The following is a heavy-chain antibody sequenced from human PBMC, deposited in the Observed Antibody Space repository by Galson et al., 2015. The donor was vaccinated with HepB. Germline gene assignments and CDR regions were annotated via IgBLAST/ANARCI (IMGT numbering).Heavy chain of an antibody. CDR2: IYYSGST. V-gene: IGHV4-59*11. Sequence: ETLSLTCTVSGDPISSHYWSWIRQSPGKGLEWIGYIYYSGSTNYNPSLKSRVTISIDTSKNQISLKLTSVTAADTAVYYCARVLKGWLRLDAFHIWGQGKMVTVSS. J-gene: IGHJ3*02. CDR3: ARVLKGWLRLDAFHI. CDR1: GDPISSHY. D-gene: IGHD5-12*01.